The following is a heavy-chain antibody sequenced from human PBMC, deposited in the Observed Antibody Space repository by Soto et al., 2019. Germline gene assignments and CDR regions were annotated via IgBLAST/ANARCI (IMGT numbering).Heavy chain of an antibody. CDR1: GFTFSSYS. CDR2: ISSSSSYI. J-gene: IGHJ5*02. Sequence: PWGSLRLSCAASGFTFSSYSMNWVRQAPGRGLEWVSSISSSSSYIYYADSVKGRFTISRDNAKNSLYLQMNSLRAEDTAVYYCARDFDPSYYYDSSGYNWFDPWGQGTLVTVSS. D-gene: IGHD3-22*01. V-gene: IGHV3-21*01. CDR3: ARDFDPSYYYDSSGYNWFDP.